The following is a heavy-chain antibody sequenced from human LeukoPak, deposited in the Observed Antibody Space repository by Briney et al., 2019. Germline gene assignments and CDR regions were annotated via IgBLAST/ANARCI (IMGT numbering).Heavy chain of an antibody. CDR1: GFTFDNYG. CDR2: ISSRSDST. J-gene: IGHJ4*02. CDR3: TRGLHQYDSSALGY. D-gene: IGHD3-22*01. Sequence: PGGSLRLSCAASGFTFDNYGMNWVRQAPGKGLEWVSSISSRSDSTYYADSVKGRFTFSRDYAKNSVYLQMNSLTAEDTAVYYCTRGLHQYDSSALGYWGQGTLVTVSS. V-gene: IGHV3-21*01.